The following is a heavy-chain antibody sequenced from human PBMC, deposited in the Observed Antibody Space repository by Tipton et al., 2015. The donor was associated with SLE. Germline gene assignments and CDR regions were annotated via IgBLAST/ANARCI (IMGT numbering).Heavy chain of an antibody. Sequence: TLSLTCSVSGASISSGSYYWSWVRQPAGKGLEWIGHVYISGGTNYNPSLESRVTISLDTSKNQFSLKLSSVTAADTAVYYCAREAYCSGGNCYMMNPRDYYYYGMDVWGQGTTVTVSS. V-gene: IGHV4-61*09. D-gene: IGHD2-15*01. CDR1: GASISSGSYY. CDR2: VYISGGT. CDR3: AREAYCSGGNCYMMNPRDYYYYGMDV. J-gene: IGHJ6*02.